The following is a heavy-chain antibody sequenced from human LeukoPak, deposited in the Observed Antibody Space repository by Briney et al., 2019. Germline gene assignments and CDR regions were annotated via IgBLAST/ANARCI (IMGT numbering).Heavy chain of an antibody. V-gene: IGHV3-48*01. J-gene: IGHJ4*02. D-gene: IGHD5-24*01. Sequence: GGSLRLSCVASGFSFSTTSMNWVRQAPGKGLEWVSYISSGSSSRYYADSVKGRFTISRDNAKNSLYLQMNSLRAEDTAVYYCARAAEMATIGRDLDYWGQGTLVTVSS. CDR1: GFSFSTTS. CDR3: ARAAEMATIGRDLDY. CDR2: ISSGSSSR.